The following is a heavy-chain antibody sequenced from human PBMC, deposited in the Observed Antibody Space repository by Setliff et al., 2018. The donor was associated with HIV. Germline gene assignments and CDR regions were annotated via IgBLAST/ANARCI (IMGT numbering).Heavy chain of an antibody. V-gene: IGHV4-59*01. J-gene: IGHJ4*02. Sequence: PSETLSLTCTVSGGSFSSFHWSWIRQPPGKGLEWIGYIYYSGSTNYNPSLKSRVTISVDTSKNQFSLKLSSVTAADTAVYYCARAGYNSRPYYFDYWVQGTLVTVSS. D-gene: IGHD6-13*01. CDR2: IYYSGST. CDR1: GGSFSSFH. CDR3: ARAGYNSRPYYFDY.